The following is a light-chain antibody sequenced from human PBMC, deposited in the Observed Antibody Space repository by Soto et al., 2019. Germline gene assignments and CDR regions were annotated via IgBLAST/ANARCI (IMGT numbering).Light chain of an antibody. CDR3: ISYTDRQSYL. J-gene: IGLJ1*01. V-gene: IGLV2-14*03. CDR1: SSDIGSYDH. CDR2: AVS. Sequence: QSVLTQPVSVSGSPGQSITISCSGTSSDIGSYDHVAWYQQFPGKSPKLIIYAVSDRPSGVSDRFSGPKSGISASLTISGLQTEDEADYYCISYTDRQSYLFGTGTKVTVL.